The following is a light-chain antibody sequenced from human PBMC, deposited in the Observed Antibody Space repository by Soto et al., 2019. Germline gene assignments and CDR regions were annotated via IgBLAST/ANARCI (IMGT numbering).Light chain of an antibody. CDR3: QQYNNWLWT. J-gene: IGKJ1*01. CDR1: QSVSSN. V-gene: IGKV3-15*01. Sequence: EIVMTQSPATLSVSPGERATLSCRASQSVSSNLAWYQQKPGQAPRLLIYGASTRATVIPARFSGSGSGTEFTLSISSLQSEDFAVYYCQQYNNWLWTFGQGNKVEIK. CDR2: GAS.